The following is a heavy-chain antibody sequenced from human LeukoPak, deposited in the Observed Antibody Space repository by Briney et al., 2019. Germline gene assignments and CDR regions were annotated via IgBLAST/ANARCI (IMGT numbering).Heavy chain of an antibody. D-gene: IGHD5-18*01. Sequence: GGSLRLSCAASGFTFSSYAMHWVRQAPGKGLEWVAAISYDGSNKYSADSVKGRFTISRDNSKNTLYLQMNSLRADDTAVYYCAGVDAAMPDALDIWGQGTTVTVSS. CDR2: ISYDGSNK. V-gene: IGHV3-30*04. CDR3: AGVDAAMPDALDI. J-gene: IGHJ3*02. CDR1: GFTFSSYA.